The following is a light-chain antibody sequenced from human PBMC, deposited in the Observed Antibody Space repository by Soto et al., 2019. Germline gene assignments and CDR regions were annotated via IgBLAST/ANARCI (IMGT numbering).Light chain of an antibody. CDR3: QQYKSFSLT. V-gene: IGKV1-5*03. Sequence: DIQLTQSPSTLSASVGDRVTITCRASQSNNNWLAWYQQKLGKTPKLLIYKTPDLESGVPSRFSGSGSGTEFSLTITSLQPDDFATYYCQQYKSFSLTFGGGTKV. J-gene: IGKJ4*01. CDR2: KTP. CDR1: QSNNNW.